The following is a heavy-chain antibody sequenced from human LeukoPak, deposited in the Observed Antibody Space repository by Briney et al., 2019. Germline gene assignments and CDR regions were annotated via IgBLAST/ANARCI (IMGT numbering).Heavy chain of an antibody. D-gene: IGHD3-16*01. CDR1: GGSISSSSYY. CDR2: IYYSGST. V-gene: IGHV4-39*01. Sequence: SETLSLTCTVSGGSISSSSYYWGWIRQPPGKWLEWIGSIYYSGSTYYNPSLKSRVTISVDTSKNQFSLRLSSVTAADTAVYYCASSTYYDYVYAFDIWGQGTMVTVSS. CDR3: ASSTYYDYVYAFDI. J-gene: IGHJ3*02.